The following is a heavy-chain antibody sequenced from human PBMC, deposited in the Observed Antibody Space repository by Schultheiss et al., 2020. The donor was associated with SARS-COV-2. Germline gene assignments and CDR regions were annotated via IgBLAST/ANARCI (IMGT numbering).Heavy chain of an antibody. J-gene: IGHJ6*03. CDR1: GGSISSSSYY. CDR2: IYYSGST. V-gene: IGHV4-61*01. CDR3: AREAFYHMDL. Sequence: SETLSLTCTVSGGSISSSSYYWSWIRQPPGKGLEWIGYIYYSGSTNYNPSLKSRVTISVDTSNNQFFLTLSSVTAADTAVYYCAREAFYHMDLWGRGTTVTVSS.